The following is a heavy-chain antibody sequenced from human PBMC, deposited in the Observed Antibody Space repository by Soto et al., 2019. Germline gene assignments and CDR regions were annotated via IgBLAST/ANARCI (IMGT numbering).Heavy chain of an antibody. D-gene: IGHD3-22*01. CDR1: GYTFTRNG. CDR3: VKDRDSNSWPSRDV. J-gene: IGHJ6*02. V-gene: IGHV1-18*01. Sequence: SVKVSCKTSGYTFTRNGISWVRQAPGQGLEWMGWISPNSGNTKYAQKLQGRVIMTTDTSTSTAYMELRSLRSDDTAVYYCVKDRDSNSWPSRDVWGPGTTVTVSS. CDR2: ISPNSGNT.